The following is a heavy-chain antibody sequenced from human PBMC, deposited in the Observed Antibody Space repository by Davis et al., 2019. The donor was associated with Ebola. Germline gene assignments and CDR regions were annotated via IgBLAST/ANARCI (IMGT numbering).Heavy chain of an antibody. J-gene: IGHJ4*02. D-gene: IGHD2-2*02. CDR3: ARDDCSSTSCYTRAQDY. CDR1: GFTFSSYG. Sequence: GESLKISCAASGFTFSSYGMHWVRQAPGKGLEWVAVIWYDGSNKYYADSVKGRFTISRDNSKNTLYLQMNSLRAEDTAVYYCARDDCSSTSCYTRAQDYWGQGTLVTVSS. CDR2: IWYDGSNK. V-gene: IGHV3-30*19.